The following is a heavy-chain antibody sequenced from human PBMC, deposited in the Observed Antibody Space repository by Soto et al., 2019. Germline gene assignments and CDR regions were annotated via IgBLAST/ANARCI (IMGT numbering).Heavy chain of an antibody. CDR2: IYYSGST. J-gene: IGHJ6*02. CDR3: ARLSFHYGSGSYLAASGYYYGMDV. D-gene: IGHD3-10*01. Sequence: SQTLALTRPFSDFSIRSSIYCWSWIRQPPGKGVEWIWCIYYSGSTDYNPALKQRVSISVDTSRDRFSLKLSAVTVADTAVYYCARLSFHYGSGSYLAASGYYYGMDVWGQGTTVNV. CDR1: DFSIRSSIYC. V-gene: IGHV4-39*01.